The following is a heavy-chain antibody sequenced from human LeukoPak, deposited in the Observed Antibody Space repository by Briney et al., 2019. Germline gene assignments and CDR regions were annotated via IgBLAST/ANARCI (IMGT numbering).Heavy chain of an antibody. CDR3: ARADSSSSRLDC. Sequence: GGSLRLSCAASGFTFSSYSMNWVRQAPGKGLEWVSSINSKSRYIYYADSLKGRFTISRDNGKNSVYLQMNSLRAEDTAVYFCARADSSSSRLDCWGQETLVTVSS. CDR2: INSKSRYI. J-gene: IGHJ4*02. D-gene: IGHD6-6*01. CDR1: GFTFSSYS. V-gene: IGHV3-21*01.